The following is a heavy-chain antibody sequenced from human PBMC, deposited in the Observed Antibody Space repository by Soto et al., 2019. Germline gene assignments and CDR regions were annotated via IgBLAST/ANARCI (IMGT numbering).Heavy chain of an antibody. J-gene: IGHJ4*02. V-gene: IGHV3-64D*06. CDR2: IRHDGANI. CDR3: DREWWAFDS. CDR1: GCTFSAYS. D-gene: IGHD2-15*01. Sequence: EVQLVESGGGLVEPGGSLSLSCSVSGCTFSAYSMHWVRQAPGKGLEYVAVIRHDGANIYYEDSVKGRFIISRDNSENRQYLKMSSLRLEDTAVYYCDREWWAFDSWGQGTPVTVSS.